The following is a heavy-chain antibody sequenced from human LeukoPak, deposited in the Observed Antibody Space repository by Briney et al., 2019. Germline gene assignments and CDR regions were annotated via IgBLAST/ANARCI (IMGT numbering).Heavy chain of an antibody. J-gene: IGHJ4*02. CDR3: ARGAGAGYNLQPFDY. CDR1: GGSISSYY. CDR2: IYYSGST. V-gene: IGHV4-59*08. D-gene: IGHD5-24*01. Sequence: SETLSLTCNVSGGSISSYYWSWIRQPPGRGLEWIGYIYYSGSTKYNPSLKSRVAISVDTSKNQFSLKLSSVTAADTAVYHCARGAGAGYNLQPFDYWGQGTLVTVSS.